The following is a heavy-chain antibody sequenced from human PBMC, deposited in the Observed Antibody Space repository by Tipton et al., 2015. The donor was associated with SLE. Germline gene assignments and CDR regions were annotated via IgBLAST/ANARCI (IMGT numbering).Heavy chain of an antibody. CDR1: GFTFSSYA. D-gene: IGHD2-21*01. CDR2: ISYDGSNK. Sequence: SLRLSCAASGFTFSSYAMHWVRQAPGKGLEWVAVISYDGSNKYYADSVKGRFTISRDNSKNTLYLQMNSLRAEDTAVYYCARARGEADYWGQGTLVTVSP. CDR3: ARARGEADY. V-gene: IGHV3-30*04. J-gene: IGHJ4*02.